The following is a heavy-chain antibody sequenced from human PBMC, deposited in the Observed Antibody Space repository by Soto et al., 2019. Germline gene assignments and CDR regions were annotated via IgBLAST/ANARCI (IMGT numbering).Heavy chain of an antibody. CDR1: GGSRNYNA. CDR3: ARSGAYSSSQFGLDV. Sequence: QVQLVQSGADVKKPGSSVKVSCKASGGSRNYNAFSWVRQAPGQGLEWRGGIVTVFGTANHAQKFQGRVTITADESKSSVYMELSSLTSEDTAVYYCARSGAYSSSQFGLDVWGQGTTVTVSS. J-gene: IGHJ6*02. V-gene: IGHV1-69*01. CDR2: IVTVFGTA. D-gene: IGHD6-13*01.